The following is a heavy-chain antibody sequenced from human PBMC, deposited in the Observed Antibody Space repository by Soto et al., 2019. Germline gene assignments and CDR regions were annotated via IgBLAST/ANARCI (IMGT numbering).Heavy chain of an antibody. D-gene: IGHD6-19*01. V-gene: IGHV3-30*04. CDR2: ISYDGRNK. J-gene: IGHJ4*02. CDR1: GFTFSSYA. Sequence: QVQLVESGGGVVQPGRSLRLSCAASGFTFSSYAIHWVRQAPGKGLEWVAVISYDGRNKFNADSVKGRFTISRDNSKNTLYLQMNSLRGDDTAVYYWARDRRGSSGWFGSIDYWGQGTLVPVSS. CDR3: ARDRRGSSGWFGSIDY.